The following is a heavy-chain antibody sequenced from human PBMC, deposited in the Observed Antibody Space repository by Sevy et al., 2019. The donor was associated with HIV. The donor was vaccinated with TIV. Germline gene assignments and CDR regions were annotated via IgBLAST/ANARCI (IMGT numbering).Heavy chain of an antibody. D-gene: IGHD3-22*01. V-gene: IGHV3-23*01. CDR2: VSGSGGST. CDR1: GFTFSSYA. J-gene: IGHJ3*02. CDR3: AKDQGESSGYYPLGAFDI. Sequence: GESLKISCAASGFTFSSYAMNWVRQAPGKGLEWVSAVSGSGGSTYYADSVKGRFTISRDNSKSTLYLPMNSLKAEDTALYHCAKDQGESSGYYPLGAFDIWGQGTVVTVSS.